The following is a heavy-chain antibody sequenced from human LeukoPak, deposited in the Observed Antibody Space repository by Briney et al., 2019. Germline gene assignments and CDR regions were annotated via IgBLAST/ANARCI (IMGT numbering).Heavy chain of an antibody. V-gene: IGHV4-30-4*01. Sequence: SETLSLTCTVSGGSISSGDYYWSWIRQPPGKGLEWIGYIYYSGSTYYNPSLKSRVTISVDTSKNQFSLKLSSVTAADTAVYYWARGGAPYYGRDVWGKGTTVTVPS. J-gene: IGHJ6*04. CDR1: GGSISSGDYY. CDR2: IYYSGST. CDR3: ARGGAPYYGRDV.